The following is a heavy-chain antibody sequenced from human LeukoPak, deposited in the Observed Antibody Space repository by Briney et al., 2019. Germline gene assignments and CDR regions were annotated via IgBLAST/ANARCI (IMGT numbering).Heavy chain of an antibody. CDR1: GFTFSSYA. CDR2: ISGSGGST. V-gene: IGHV3-23*01. CDR3: AKAGGSVPAAISGWFDP. Sequence: GGSLRLSCAASGFTFSSYAMSWVRQGPGKGLEWVSAISGSGGSTYYPDPVKGRFTISRDNSKNTLHLQMDSLRAEDTAVYHCAKAGGSVPAAISGWFDPWGQGTLVTVSS. J-gene: IGHJ5*02. D-gene: IGHD2-2*01.